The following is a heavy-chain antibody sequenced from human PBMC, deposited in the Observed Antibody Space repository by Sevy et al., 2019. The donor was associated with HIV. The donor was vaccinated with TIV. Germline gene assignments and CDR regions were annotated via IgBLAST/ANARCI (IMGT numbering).Heavy chain of an antibody. J-gene: IGHJ4*02. CDR1: GLSFSTYD. D-gene: IGHD3-16*01. CDR3: AKENHAFYFDY. CDR2: ITDSGRAT. V-gene: IGHV3-23*01. Sequence: GGSLRLSCAASGLSFSTYDMSWVRQAPGKGLEWVSAITDSGRATYYADSVKGRFTISRDNSKNTLSLQMNSLRAEDTGIHYCAKENHAFYFDYWGQWTLVTVSS.